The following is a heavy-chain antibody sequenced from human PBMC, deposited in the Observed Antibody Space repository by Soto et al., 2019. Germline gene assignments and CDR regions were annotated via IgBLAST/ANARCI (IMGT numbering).Heavy chain of an antibody. V-gene: IGHV4-30-2*01. CDR2: IYHSGNT. D-gene: IGHD3-22*01. J-gene: IGHJ5*02. CDR3: ARCCYYDSSGYYYPNWFDP. Sequence: SETLSLTCAVSGGSISSGGYSWSWVRQPPGKGLEWIGYIYHSGNTYYNPSLKSRVTVSVGRSKNQFSLKLSSVTAADTAVYYCARCCYYDSSGYYYPNWFDPWGQGTLVTVSS. CDR1: GGSISSGGYS.